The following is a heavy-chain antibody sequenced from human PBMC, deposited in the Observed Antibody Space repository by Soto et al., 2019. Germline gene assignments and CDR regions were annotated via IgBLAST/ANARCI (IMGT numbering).Heavy chain of an antibody. Sequence: GSLGLSWAASGFTFSSYAMSWVRQAPGKGLEWVSAISGSGGSTYYADSVKGRFTISRDKSKNTLYRQMNSLRAEDTAVYYCAKVRGLSRAAVYYYYGRGVWGQGTTGSVSS. CDR2: ISGSGGST. D-gene: IGHD3-16*02. CDR1: GFTFSSYA. CDR3: AKVRGLSRAAVYYYYGRGV. J-gene: IGHJ6*02. V-gene: IGHV3-23*01.